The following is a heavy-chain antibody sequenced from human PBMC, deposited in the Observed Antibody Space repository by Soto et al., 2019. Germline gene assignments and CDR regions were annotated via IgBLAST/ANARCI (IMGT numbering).Heavy chain of an antibody. CDR3: ARAGYCSSTSCYTGHYYYYYGMDV. J-gene: IGHJ6*02. Sequence: WASVKVSCKASGYTFTGYYMHWVRQAPGQGLEWMGWINPNSGGTNYAQKFQGRVTMTRDTSISTAYMELGRLRSDDTAVYYCARAGYCSSTSCYTGHYYYYYGMDVWPRDHGHRLL. CDR1: GYTFTGYY. D-gene: IGHD2-2*02. V-gene: IGHV1-2*02. CDR2: INPNSGGT.